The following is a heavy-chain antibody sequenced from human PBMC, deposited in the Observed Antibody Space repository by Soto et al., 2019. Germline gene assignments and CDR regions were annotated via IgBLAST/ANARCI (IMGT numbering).Heavy chain of an antibody. CDR3: ARVLYSSSSDTLDYFDY. CDR1: GVTFSSYS. CDR2: ISSSSSYI. J-gene: IGHJ4*02. D-gene: IGHD6-6*01. V-gene: IGHV3-21*01. Sequence: PGGSLSLSCAASGVTFSSYSMIWVRQAPGKGLEWVSSISSSSSYIYYADSVKGRFTISRDNAKNSLYLQMNSLRAEDTAVYYCARVLYSSSSDTLDYFDYWGQGTLVTVSS.